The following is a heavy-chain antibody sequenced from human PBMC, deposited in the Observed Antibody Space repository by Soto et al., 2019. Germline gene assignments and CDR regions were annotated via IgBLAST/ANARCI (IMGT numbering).Heavy chain of an antibody. CDR1: GASISGFY. CDR2: IYATGTT. CDR3: VRDGTKTLRDWFDP. V-gene: IGHV4-4*07. D-gene: IGHD1-1*01. J-gene: IGHJ5*02. Sequence: PSEPLSLTCPLYGASISGFYWSWIRPSAGKGLEWIGRIYATGTTDYNPSLKSRVMMSVDTSKKQFSLKLRSVTAADTAVYYCVRDGTKTLRDWFDPWGQGMSVTVSS.